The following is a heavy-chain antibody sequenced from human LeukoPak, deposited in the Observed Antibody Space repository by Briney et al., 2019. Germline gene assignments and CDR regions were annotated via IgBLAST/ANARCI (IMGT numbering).Heavy chain of an antibody. J-gene: IGHJ4*02. V-gene: IGHV4-61*05. CDR1: GGSISSSSYY. D-gene: IGHD6-19*01. Sequence: PSEALSLTCTVSGGSISSSSYYWGWIRQPPGKGLEWIGYIYYSGSTNYNPSLKSRVTISVDTSKNQFSLKLSSVTAADTAVYYCARDKPGYSSGYYTPRGEYYFDYWGQGTLVTVSS. CDR3: ARDKPGYSSGYYTPRGEYYFDY. CDR2: IYYSGST.